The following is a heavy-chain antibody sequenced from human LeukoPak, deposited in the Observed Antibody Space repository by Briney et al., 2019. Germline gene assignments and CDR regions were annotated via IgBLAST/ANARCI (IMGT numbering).Heavy chain of an antibody. CDR2: ICYDGSNK. D-gene: IGHD3-9*01. Sequence: GGSLRLSCAASGFTFSSYDMHWVRQAPGKGLDWVAVICYDGSNKYYADSVKGRFTISRDNSKNTLYLEMNSLRAEDTALYYCAKDSLGYYKPFDYWGQGALVTVSS. J-gene: IGHJ4*02. CDR1: GFTFSSYD. V-gene: IGHV3-33*06. CDR3: AKDSLGYYKPFDY.